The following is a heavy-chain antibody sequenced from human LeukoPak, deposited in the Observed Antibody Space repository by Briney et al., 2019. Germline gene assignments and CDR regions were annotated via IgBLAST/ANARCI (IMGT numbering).Heavy chain of an antibody. J-gene: IGHJ4*02. CDR3: AKAVVLDY. Sequence: PGGSLRLSCAASGFTFSSYAMTWVRQAPGKGLEWVSAIRGRGDTTYYADSVKGRFTISRDNSKNTLYLQMNSLRAEDTAVYYCAKAVVLDYWGQGTLVTVSS. D-gene: IGHD3-22*01. CDR1: GFTFSSYA. CDR2: IRGRGDTT. V-gene: IGHV3-23*01.